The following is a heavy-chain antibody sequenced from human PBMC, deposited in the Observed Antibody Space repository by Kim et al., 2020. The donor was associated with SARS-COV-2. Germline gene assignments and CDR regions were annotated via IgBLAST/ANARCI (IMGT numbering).Heavy chain of an antibody. D-gene: IGHD6-25*01. CDR3: ARHGHGFDL. Sequence: GESLKISCKGFEYNFASFWIGWVRQMPGKGLEWMGNIYPADSDTRYGPSFQGQVTLSVDKSISTAYLQWNSLRASDTALYYCARHGHGFDLWGPGTTVTVYS. V-gene: IGHV5-51*01. J-gene: IGHJ6*02. CDR1: EYNFASFW. CDR2: IYPADSDT.